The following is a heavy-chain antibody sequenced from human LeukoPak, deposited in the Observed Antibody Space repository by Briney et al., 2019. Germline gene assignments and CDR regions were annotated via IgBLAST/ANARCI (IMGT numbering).Heavy chain of an antibody. D-gene: IGHD3-10*01. CDR1: GVTFDDYA. CDR2: ISGDGGST. CDR3: AKGLHYYGSGSYD. Sequence: SGGSLRLSCAASGVTFDDYALHWVRQAPGKGLEWVSLISGDGGSTYYADSLKGRFTISRDNSKQSLYLQMNCLRTEDTALYYCAKGLHYYGSGSYDWGQGTLVTVSS. J-gene: IGHJ4*02. V-gene: IGHV3-43*02.